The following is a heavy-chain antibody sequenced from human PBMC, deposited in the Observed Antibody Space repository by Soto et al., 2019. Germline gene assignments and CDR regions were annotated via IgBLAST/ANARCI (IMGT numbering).Heavy chain of an antibody. CDR3: ARRGSSSWYGY. CDR2: IYYSGST. CDR1: GGSISSSSYY. V-gene: IGHV4-39*01. Sequence: QLQLQESGPGLVKHSETLSLTCTVSGGSISSSSYYWGWIRQPPGKGLEWIGSIYYSGSTYYNPCLKSRVTISVDTSKNQFSLKLSSVTAADTAVYYCARRGSSSWYGYWGQGTLATVSS. J-gene: IGHJ4*02. D-gene: IGHD6-13*01.